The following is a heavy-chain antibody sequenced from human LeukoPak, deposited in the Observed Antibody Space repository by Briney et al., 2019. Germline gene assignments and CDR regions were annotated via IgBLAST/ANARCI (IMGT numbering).Heavy chain of an antibody. CDR3: ARIPGYSSSWRQYYFDY. V-gene: IGHV2-70*11. CDR2: IDWDDDK. Sequence: SGPTLVNPTQTLTLTCTFSGFSLSTSGMCMSWIRQPPGEALEWLARIDWDDDKYYSTSLKTRLTISKDTSKNQVVLTMTNMDPVDTATYYCARIPGYSSSWRQYYFDYWGQGTLVTVSS. CDR1: GFSLSTSGMC. D-gene: IGHD6-13*01. J-gene: IGHJ4*02.